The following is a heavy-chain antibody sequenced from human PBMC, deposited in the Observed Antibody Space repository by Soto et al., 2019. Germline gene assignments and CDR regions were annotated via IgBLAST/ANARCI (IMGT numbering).Heavy chain of an antibody. CDR1: GGSISSYY. V-gene: IGHV4-59*01. J-gene: IGHJ4*02. Sequence: PSETLSLTCTVSGGSISSYYWSWIRQPPGKGLEWIGYIYYSGSTNYNPSLKSRVTISVDTSKNQFSLKLSSVTAADTAVYYCARVTYGSGSYLYYFDYWGQGTLVTVSS. CDR2: IYYSGST. D-gene: IGHD3-10*01. CDR3: ARVTYGSGSYLYYFDY.